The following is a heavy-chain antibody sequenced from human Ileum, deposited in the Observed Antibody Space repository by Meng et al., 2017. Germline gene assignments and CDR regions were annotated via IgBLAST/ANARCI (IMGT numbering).Heavy chain of an antibody. Sequence: VQLHRWCAGLLTPSEPLSPTCAVFGGSLNDYDWRWVRQSPGKELEWIGQIHHSGRTNYTSSLGRRVTISVDTSKSKFSLKLTSVTAADTAMYYCVRGPARETHDFDYWGQGALVTVSS. J-gene: IGHJ4*02. CDR2: IHHSGRT. V-gene: IGHV4-34*01. CDR3: VRGPARETHDFDY. D-gene: IGHD1-26*01. CDR1: GGSLNDYD.